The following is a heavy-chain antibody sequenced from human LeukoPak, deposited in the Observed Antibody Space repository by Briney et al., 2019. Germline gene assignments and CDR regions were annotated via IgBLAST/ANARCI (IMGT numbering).Heavy chain of an antibody. D-gene: IGHD6-19*01. J-gene: IGHJ4*02. Sequence: GGSLRLSCAASGFSFASYDIRWVRQAPGKGLEWVTFIESDGSKEYYADSVKGRFTISRDNSKNTVYVQMKSLRPEDTAVYYCAKEGSGWYYLDYWGLGTVVTVSS. CDR2: IESDGSKE. CDR3: AKEGSGWYYLDY. V-gene: IGHV3-30*02. CDR1: GFSFASYD.